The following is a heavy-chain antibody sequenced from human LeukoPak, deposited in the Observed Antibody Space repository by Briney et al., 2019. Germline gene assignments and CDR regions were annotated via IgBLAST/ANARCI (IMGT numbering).Heavy chain of an antibody. CDR3: AAVVPAVMGYFDY. CDR1: GGTFSSYA. CDR2: IIPIFGTA. Sequence: ASVKVSCKASGGTFSSYALSWVRQASGQGLEWVGGIIPIFGTANYAQKFQGRVTITADESTSTAYMELSSLRSEDTAVYYCAAVVPAVMGYFDYWGQGTLVTVSS. J-gene: IGHJ4*02. D-gene: IGHD2-2*01. V-gene: IGHV1-69*13.